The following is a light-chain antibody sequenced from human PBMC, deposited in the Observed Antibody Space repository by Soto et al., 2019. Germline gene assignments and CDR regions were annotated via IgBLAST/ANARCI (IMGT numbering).Light chain of an antibody. V-gene: IGLV2-8*01. CDR3: SSYAGSATVV. J-gene: IGLJ2*01. CDR2: EVT. Sequence: QSALTQPPSASGSPGQSVTISCTGTSSDVGDYNYVSWYQQHPGKAPKLLIFEVTKRPSGVPDRFSGSKSGNTASLTVFGLQADDEADYYCSSYAGSATVVFGGGTKLTVL. CDR1: SSDVGDYNY.